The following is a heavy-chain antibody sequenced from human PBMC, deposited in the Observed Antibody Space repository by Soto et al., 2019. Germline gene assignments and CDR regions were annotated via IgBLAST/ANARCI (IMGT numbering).Heavy chain of an antibody. CDR1: GATFSSFA. V-gene: IGHV1-69*13. Sequence: SVKVSCKASGATFSSFAFSWVRQAPGQGLEWMGVIIPIFDTINYAQKFQGRVTITADESTRTAYMELSSLTSEDTAVSYYASPLKWSGYYIAFDYWGQGTLVIVSS. J-gene: IGHJ4*02. D-gene: IGHD3-3*01. CDR2: IIPIFDTI. CDR3: ASPLKWSGYYIAFDY.